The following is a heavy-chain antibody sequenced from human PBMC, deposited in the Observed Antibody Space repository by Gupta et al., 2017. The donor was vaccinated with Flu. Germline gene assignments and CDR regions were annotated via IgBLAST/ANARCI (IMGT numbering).Heavy chain of an antibody. V-gene: IGHV3-23*01. CDR2: ISGDATAT. CDR3: AKKYSSSSYNWFGP. CDR1: GFTFSGYA. D-gene: IGHD6-6*01. Sequence: EVQLLESGGDLVQPGGSRRLSCAASGFTFSGYAMNWVRQAPGKGLEWVSTISGDATATYYADSVKGRFTISRDNSKNTVYMQMNSLRAEDTAVYFCAKKYSSSSYNWFGPWGQGTLVTVSS. J-gene: IGHJ5*02.